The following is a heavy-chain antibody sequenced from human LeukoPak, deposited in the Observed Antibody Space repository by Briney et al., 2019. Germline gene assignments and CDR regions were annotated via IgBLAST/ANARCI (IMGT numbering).Heavy chain of an antibody. CDR2: ISGSGGST. Sequence: GGSLRLSCAASGFTFSSYAMSWVRQAPGKGLEWVSAISGSGGSTYYADSVKGRFTIPRDNSKNTLYLQMNSLRAEDTAVYYCAKESGGTYYYDSSGYQDYFDYWGQGTLVTVSS. CDR1: GFTFSSYA. J-gene: IGHJ4*02. V-gene: IGHV3-23*01. D-gene: IGHD3-22*01. CDR3: AKESGGTYYYDSSGYQDYFDY.